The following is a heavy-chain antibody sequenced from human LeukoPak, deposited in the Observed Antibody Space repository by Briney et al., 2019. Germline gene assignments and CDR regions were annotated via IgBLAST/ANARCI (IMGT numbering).Heavy chain of an antibody. J-gene: IGHJ4*02. CDR3: AKIDYGDYVGTRDFDY. D-gene: IGHD4-17*01. V-gene: IGHV3-23*01. CDR1: GFTFSSYA. CDR2: ISGSGGST. Sequence: GGSLRLSCAASGFTFSSYAMSWVRQAPGKGLEWVSAISGSGGSTYYADSVKGRFTISRDNSKNALYLQMNSLRAEDTAVYYCAKIDYGDYVGTRDFDYWGQGTLVTVSS.